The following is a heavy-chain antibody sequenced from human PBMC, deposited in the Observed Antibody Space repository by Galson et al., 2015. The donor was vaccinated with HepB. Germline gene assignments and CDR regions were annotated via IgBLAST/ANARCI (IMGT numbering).Heavy chain of an antibody. D-gene: IGHD5-18*01. Sequence: SLRLSCAASGFTFSSYAMSWVRQAPGKGLEWVSAISGSGGSTYYADSVKGRFTISRDKAKNTLYLQMNSLRAEDTAVYYCATERGYSFHVDYWGQGTLVTVSS. V-gene: IGHV3-23*01. CDR3: ATERGYSFHVDY. CDR1: GFTFSSYA. J-gene: IGHJ4*02. CDR2: ISGSGGST.